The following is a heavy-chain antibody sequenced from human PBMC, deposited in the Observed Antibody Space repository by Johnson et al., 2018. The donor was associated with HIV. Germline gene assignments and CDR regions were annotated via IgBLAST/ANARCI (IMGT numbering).Heavy chain of an antibody. Sequence: QVQLVESGGGVVQPGRSLRLSCAASGFAFSNFGMHWVRQAPGKGLEWVAVIWYDGSNKYYVDSVKGRFTTSRDNSKNTLYFQMNSLRGEDTAVYYCAKASHWAFDIWGQGTMVTVSS. CDR1: GFAFSNFG. V-gene: IGHV3-30*18. CDR2: IWYDGSNK. D-gene: IGHD1-1*01. J-gene: IGHJ3*02. CDR3: AKASHWAFDI.